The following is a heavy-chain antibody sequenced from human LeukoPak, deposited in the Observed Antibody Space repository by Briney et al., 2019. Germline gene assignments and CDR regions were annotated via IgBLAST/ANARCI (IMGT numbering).Heavy chain of an antibody. CDR2: SGYGGDA. CDR1: XXXFSRSS. V-gene: IGHV3-23*01. J-gene: IGHJ4*01. CDR3: ARKTGGHYPFDS. D-gene: IGHD2-8*02. Sequence: SLRLSXXXXXXXFSRSSMNWVRQAPGKELEWVSVSGYGGDAFYAESVRGRFTISRDNSKNTLYLQMNTLRVEDTAVYYCARKTGGHYPFDSWGQRALVTVSS.